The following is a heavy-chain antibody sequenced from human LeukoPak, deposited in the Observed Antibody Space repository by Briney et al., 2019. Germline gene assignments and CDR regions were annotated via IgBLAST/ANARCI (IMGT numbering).Heavy chain of an antibody. D-gene: IGHD3-22*01. CDR3: ARVKDYYDSSGYPIPYNWFDP. J-gene: IGHJ5*02. CDR2: ISGSGGST. Sequence: GSLRLSCAASGFTFSNYGMNWVRQAPGRGLEWVSGISGSGGSTYYADSVKGRFTISRDNAKNSLYLQMNSLRAEDTAVYYCARVKDYYDSSGYPIPYNWFDPWGQGTLVTVSS. V-gene: IGHV3-21*01. CDR1: GFTFSNYG.